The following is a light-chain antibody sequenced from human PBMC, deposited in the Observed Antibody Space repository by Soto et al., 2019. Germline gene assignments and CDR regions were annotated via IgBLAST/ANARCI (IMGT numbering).Light chain of an antibody. V-gene: IGLV2-14*01. CDR1: SSDVGGYNY. CDR2: EVT. J-gene: IGLJ2*01. Sequence: QSVLTQSASVSGSPGQSITISCTGTSSDVGGYNYVSWFQQHPGKAPKLMIYEVTNRPSGVSNRFSGSKSGNTASLTISGLQAEDEADYYCSSYTNSGTHVVFGGGTQLTVL. CDR3: SSYTNSGTHVV.